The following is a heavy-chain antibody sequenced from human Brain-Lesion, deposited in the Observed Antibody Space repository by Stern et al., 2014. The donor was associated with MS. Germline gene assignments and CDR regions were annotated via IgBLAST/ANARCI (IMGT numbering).Heavy chain of an antibody. J-gene: IGHJ1*01. CDR2: IFPSFGTT. Sequence: QVQLVQSGAEVKKPGSSVKVSCRSSAGTFSTYEISWVRQAPGQGLEWMGKIFPSFGTTNYAQKFQGRVTITADESTNTAYMELSSLGSEDTAVYYCARGEGYSSRWYEVQSWGQGTLVTVSS. V-gene: IGHV1-69*18. CDR3: ARGEGYSSRWYEVQS. D-gene: IGHD6-13*01. CDR1: AGTFSTYE.